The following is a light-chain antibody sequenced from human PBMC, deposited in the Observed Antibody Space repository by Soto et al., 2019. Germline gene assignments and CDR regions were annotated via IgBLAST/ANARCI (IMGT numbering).Light chain of an antibody. CDR3: SYYSATNPSV. Sequence: QSVLTQPPSASGSPVQSVAISFTGTSSDVGGYNYVSWYQQHPGKAPKLMLYEVTNRPSGVTRRFSGSKSESTASLTISGLQAEDEADYYSSYYSATNPSVIGSGTKAT. V-gene: IGLV2-8*01. CDR1: SSDVGGYNY. J-gene: IGLJ1*01. CDR2: EVT.